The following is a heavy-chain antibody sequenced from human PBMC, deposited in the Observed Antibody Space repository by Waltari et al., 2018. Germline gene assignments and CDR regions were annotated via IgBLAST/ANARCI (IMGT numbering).Heavy chain of an antibody. CDR1: GFPFSTSS. J-gene: IGHJ4*02. D-gene: IGHD6-6*01. CDR2: ISSSSSTI. CDR3: ATSLVHGIFDY. V-gene: IGHV3-48*01. Sequence: EVQMVESGGGLVQPGGSLRLSCAAPGFPFSTSSMNWSRQAPGKWLEWVSYISSSSSTIYYADSVKGRLTISRDNAKNSLYLQMNSLRAEDTAVYYCATSLVHGIFDYWGQGTLVTVSS.